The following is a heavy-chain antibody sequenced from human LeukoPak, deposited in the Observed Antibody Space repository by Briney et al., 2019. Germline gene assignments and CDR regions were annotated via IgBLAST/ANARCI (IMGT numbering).Heavy chain of an antibody. J-gene: IGHJ3*02. CDR3: ARENKAGYSSGWYGVYAFDI. V-gene: IGHV4-59*01. D-gene: IGHD6-19*01. CDR1: GGSISSYY. CDR2: IYYSGST. Sequence: SETLSLTCTGSGGSISSYYWSWIRQPPGKGLEWIGYIYYSGSTNYNPSLKSRVTISVDTSKNQFSLKLSSVTAADTAVYYCARENKAGYSSGWYGVYAFDIWGQGTMVTVSS.